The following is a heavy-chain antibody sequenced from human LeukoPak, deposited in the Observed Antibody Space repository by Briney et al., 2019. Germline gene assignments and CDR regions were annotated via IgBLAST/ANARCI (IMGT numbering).Heavy chain of an antibody. V-gene: IGHV5-51*01. J-gene: IGHJ4*02. D-gene: IGHD3-22*01. CDR1: GYTFTNYW. Sequence: GESLKISCKGSGYTFTNYWIGWVRQVPGKGLEWMGIIYPGDSDTRYSPSFQGQVTISADKSITTAYLQWSSLKASDTAMYYCARCRYYDSSGSTFDYWGQGTLVTVSS. CDR2: IYPGDSDT. CDR3: ARCRYYDSSGSTFDY.